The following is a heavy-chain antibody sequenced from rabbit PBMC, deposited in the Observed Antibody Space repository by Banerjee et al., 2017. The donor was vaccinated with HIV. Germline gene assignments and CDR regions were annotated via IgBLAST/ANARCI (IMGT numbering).Heavy chain of an antibody. CDR1: GFDLSSYYY. Sequence: QEQLEESGGGLVKPEGSLTLTCKASGFDLSSYYYMCWVRQAPGKGLEWIACIGAGSSGSTAYASWAKGRFTISKTSSTTVTLQMTSLTAADTATYFCARSANSNGNTGSDLWGPGTLVTVS. CDR3: ARSANSNGNTGSDL. J-gene: IGHJ6*01. CDR2: IGAGSSGST. V-gene: IGHV1S45*01. D-gene: IGHD7-1*01.